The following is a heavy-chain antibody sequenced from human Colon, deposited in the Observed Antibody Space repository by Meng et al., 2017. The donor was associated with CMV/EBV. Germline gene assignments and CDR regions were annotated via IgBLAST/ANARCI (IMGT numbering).Heavy chain of an antibody. D-gene: IGHD3-10*01. J-gene: IGHJ3*01. CDR2: IHPDDSNT. Sequence: GESLKISWKGSGYRFTSYWIAWVRQKPGKGLEWMGMIHPDDSNTRYGPSFQGQVTISADKSISTAYLEGSSLKASDTAMYYCASPPGGYDAYDVWGQGTRVTVSS. V-gene: IGHV5-51*01. CDR3: ASPPGGYDAYDV. CDR1: GYRFTSYW.